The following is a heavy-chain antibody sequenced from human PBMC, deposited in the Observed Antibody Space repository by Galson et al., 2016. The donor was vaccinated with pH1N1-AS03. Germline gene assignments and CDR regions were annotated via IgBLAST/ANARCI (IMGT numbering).Heavy chain of an antibody. CDR3: ARDRSNSWTFDY. V-gene: IGHV1-46*01. J-gene: IGHJ4*02. Sequence: SVKVSCKASGYSFSTYHMHWVRQAPGQGLEWMGIIKPRNGITFYALKVQGRVTLSRDMYTGTHYMELTSLESEDTGVYSCARDRSNSWTFDYWGQGALVTVSS. CDR2: IKPRNGIT. CDR1: GYSFSTYH. D-gene: IGHD6-13*01.